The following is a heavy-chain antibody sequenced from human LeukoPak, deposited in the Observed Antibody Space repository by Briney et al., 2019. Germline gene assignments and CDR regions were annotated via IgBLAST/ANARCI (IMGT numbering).Heavy chain of an antibody. CDR2: IYYSGST. CDR1: GASISSSSYY. J-gene: IGHJ4*02. CDR3: ATPYSSSWQYDDY. D-gene: IGHD6-13*01. V-gene: IGHV4-39*01. Sequence: SETLSLTCTVAGASISSSSYYWGWLRQPPGKGLEWIGSIYYSGSTYYNPSLKSRVTISVDTSKNQFSLKLSSVTAADTAVYYCATPYSSSWQYDDYWGQGTLVTVSS.